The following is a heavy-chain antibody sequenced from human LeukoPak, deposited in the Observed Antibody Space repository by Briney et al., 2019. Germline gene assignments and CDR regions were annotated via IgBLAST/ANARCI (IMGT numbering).Heavy chain of an antibody. J-gene: IGHJ4*02. V-gene: IGHV4-59*12. Sequence: PSETLSLTCTVSGGSISSYYWSWIRQPPGKGLEWIGYIYYSGSTNYNPSLKSRVTISVDKSKNQFSLKLSSVTAADTAVYYCARDPYSSGWIFDYWGQGTLVTVSS. CDR3: ARDPYSSGWIFDY. CDR2: IYYSGST. D-gene: IGHD6-19*01. CDR1: GGSISSYY.